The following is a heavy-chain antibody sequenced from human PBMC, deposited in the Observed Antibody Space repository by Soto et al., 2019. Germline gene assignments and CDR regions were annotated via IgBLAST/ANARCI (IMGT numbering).Heavy chain of an antibody. D-gene: IGHD6-13*01. Sequence: SVKVSCKTFGYSFIGYYMHWVRQAPGQGLEWMGGINPNSGGTDYAQEFQGRVTMTRDTSISTVYMELNGLTSDDAAVYYCTRGEDSRRHFFYFDYWGQGGLVTVSS. CDR3: TRGEDSRRHFFYFDY. V-gene: IGHV1-2*02. J-gene: IGHJ4*02. CDR2: INPNSGGT. CDR1: GYSFIGYY.